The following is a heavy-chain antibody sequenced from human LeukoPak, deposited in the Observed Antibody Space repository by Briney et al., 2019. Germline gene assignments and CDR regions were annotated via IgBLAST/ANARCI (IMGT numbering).Heavy chain of an antibody. CDR3: AKELPPGGNMEGDAFDI. D-gene: IGHD4-23*01. CDR2: ISWNSGSI. J-gene: IGHJ3*02. CDR1: GFTFDDYA. V-gene: IGHV3-9*03. Sequence: GGSLRLSCAASGFTFDDYAMHWVRQAPGKGLEWVSGISWNSGSIGYADSVKGRFTISRDNAKNSLYLQMNSLRAEVMALYYCAKELPPGGNMEGDAFDIWGQGTMVTVSS.